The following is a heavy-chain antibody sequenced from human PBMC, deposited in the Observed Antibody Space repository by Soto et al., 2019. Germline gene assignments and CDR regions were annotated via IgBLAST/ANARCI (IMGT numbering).Heavy chain of an antibody. CDR3: AHSPPSARDY. Sequence: QITLKESGPTLVKPTQTRTLTCTFSGFSLSTSGLGVAWIRQPPGKGLEWLALIYWNDDKRYSPSLKSRLTITQDTSKTQVVLTVTTMNPLDTATYFGAHSPPSARDYWGQGTLVPVSS. J-gene: IGHJ4*02. CDR2: IYWNDDK. D-gene: IGHD2-2*01. V-gene: IGHV2-5*01. CDR1: GFSLSTSGLG.